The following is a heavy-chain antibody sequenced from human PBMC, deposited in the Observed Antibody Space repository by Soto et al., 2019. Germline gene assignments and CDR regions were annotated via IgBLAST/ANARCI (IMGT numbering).Heavy chain of an antibody. CDR2: IIPIFGTA. Sequence: SVKVSCKASGGTFSNYAISWVRQAPGQGLEWMGGIIPIFGTANYAQKFQGRVTITADESTSTAYMELSSLRSEDTAVYYCARIGITMVRGDDGMDVWGQGTTVTVSS. CDR1: GGTFSNYA. J-gene: IGHJ6*02. V-gene: IGHV1-69*13. CDR3: ARIGITMVRGDDGMDV. D-gene: IGHD3-10*01.